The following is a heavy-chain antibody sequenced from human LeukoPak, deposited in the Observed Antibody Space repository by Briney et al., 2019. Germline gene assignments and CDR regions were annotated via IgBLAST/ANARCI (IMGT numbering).Heavy chain of an antibody. CDR2: IYYSGST. CDR3: ARQGGGFWYFDL. D-gene: IGHD6-25*01. V-gene: IGHV4-59*08. J-gene: IGHJ2*01. CDR1: GGSISSYY. Sequence: SETLSLTFTVSGGSISSYYWSWIRQPPGKGLEWVGYIYYSGSTNYNPSLKSGVTISVDTSKNQLSLRLSSVTAAVTAVYFCARQGGGFWYFDLWGRGTLVTVSS.